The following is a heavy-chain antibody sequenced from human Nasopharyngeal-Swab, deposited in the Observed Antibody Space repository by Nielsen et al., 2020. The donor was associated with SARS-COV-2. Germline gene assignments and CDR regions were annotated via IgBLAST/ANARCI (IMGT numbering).Heavy chain of an antibody. CDR2: VYYSWST. CDR3: VRSSSWYYFDY. Sequence: GSLRLSCTVSGDSIAYSTFYWAWIRQPPGMGLEWIGSVYYSWSTNYYNPSLKGRVAMSVDTSKNEFSLKLNSVTAADTAVYYCVRSSSWYYFDYWAQGTQVTVSS. CDR1: GDSIAYSTFY. V-gene: IGHV4-39*01. J-gene: IGHJ4*02. D-gene: IGHD6-13*01.